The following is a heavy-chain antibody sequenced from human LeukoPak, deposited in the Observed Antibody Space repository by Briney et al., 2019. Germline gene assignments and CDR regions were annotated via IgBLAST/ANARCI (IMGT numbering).Heavy chain of an antibody. D-gene: IGHD3-22*01. J-gene: IGHJ4*02. Sequence: GGSLRLSCAASGFTFSNAWMSWVRQAPGKGLEWVGRIKSKADGGTTDYAAPVKGRSTISRDDSKNTLSLQLNSLKTEDTVVYYCTTGDYYDTWFWGQGILVTVSS. V-gene: IGHV3-15*01. CDR2: IKSKADGGTT. CDR1: GFTFSNAW. CDR3: TTGDYYDTWF.